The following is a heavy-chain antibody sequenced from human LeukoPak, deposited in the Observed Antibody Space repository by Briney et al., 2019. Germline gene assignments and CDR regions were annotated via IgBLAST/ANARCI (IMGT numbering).Heavy chain of an antibody. CDR2: INHGGGT. CDR1: TGSISGFY. D-gene: IGHD4-17*01. V-gene: IGHV4-34*01. J-gene: IGHJ4*02. Sequence: PSETLSLTCTVSTGSISGFYWSWIRQSPGKGLEWIGEINHGGGTNYNPSLKSRATISVDTSKKQFSLNLTSVTAADTAVYYCARGEDGTGDYRPTYFDSWGQGTLVTVSS. CDR3: ARGEDGTGDYRPTYFDS.